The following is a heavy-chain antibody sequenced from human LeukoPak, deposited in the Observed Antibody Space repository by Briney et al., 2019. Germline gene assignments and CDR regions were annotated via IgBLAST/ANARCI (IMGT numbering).Heavy chain of an antibody. CDR1: GFTFSSYS. CDR2: ISSSSSYI. Sequence: AGGSLRLSCAASGFTFSSYSMNWVRQAPGKGLEWVSSISSSSSYIYYADSVKGRFTISRDNSKNTLYVQMNSLRAEDTAVYYCAKDTASYYYYGMDVWGQGTTVTVSS. J-gene: IGHJ6*02. D-gene: IGHD5-18*01. CDR3: AKDTASYYYYGMDV. V-gene: IGHV3-21*04.